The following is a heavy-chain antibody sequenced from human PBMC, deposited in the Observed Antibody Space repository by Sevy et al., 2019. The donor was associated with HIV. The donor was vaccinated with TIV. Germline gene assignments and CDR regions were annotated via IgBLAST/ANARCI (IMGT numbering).Heavy chain of an antibody. V-gene: IGHV1-69*06. CDR1: GGTFSSYA. D-gene: IGHD3-22*01. CDR2: IIPIFGTA. J-gene: IGHJ6*03. CDR3: ARGTYYDSSGLPFYYYYYYMDV. Sequence: ASVKVSCKASGGTFSSYAISWVRQAPGQGLEWMGGIIPIFGTANYAQKFQGRVTITADKSTSTAYMELSSLRSQDTAVYYCARGTYYDSSGLPFYYYYYYMDVWGKGTTVTVSS.